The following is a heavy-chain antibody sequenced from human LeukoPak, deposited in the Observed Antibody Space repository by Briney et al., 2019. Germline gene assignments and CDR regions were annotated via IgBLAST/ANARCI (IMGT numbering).Heavy chain of an antibody. J-gene: IGHJ6*03. Sequence: ASVKVSCKASGYTFTSYYMHWVRQAPGQGLEWMGIINPSGGSTSYAQKFQGRVTMTRDTSTSTVYMELSSLRSEDTAVCYCARDGLGDYYYYYMDVWGKGTTVTISS. CDR3: ARDGLGDYYYYYMDV. D-gene: IGHD3-10*01. V-gene: IGHV1-46*01. CDR1: GYTFTSYY. CDR2: INPSGGST.